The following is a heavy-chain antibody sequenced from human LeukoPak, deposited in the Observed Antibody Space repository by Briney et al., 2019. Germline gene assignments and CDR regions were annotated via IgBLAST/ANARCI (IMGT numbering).Heavy chain of an antibody. Sequence: GGSLRLSCVASGFTVSSNYMSWVRQAPGKGLEWVSVIYSGGSTYYADSVKGRFTISRDNSKNTLYLQMNSLRAEDTAVYYCAKARGYCSSTSCYMGYWGQGTLVTVSS. J-gene: IGHJ4*02. CDR2: IYSGGST. CDR1: GFTVSSNY. V-gene: IGHV3-53*05. D-gene: IGHD2-2*02. CDR3: AKARGYCSSTSCYMGY.